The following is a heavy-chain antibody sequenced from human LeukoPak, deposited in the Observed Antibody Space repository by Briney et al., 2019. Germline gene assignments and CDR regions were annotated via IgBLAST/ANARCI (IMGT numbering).Heavy chain of an antibody. CDR3: ARAPTMVRGVINYYYGMDV. CDR2: MNPNSGNT. J-gene: IGHJ6*02. V-gene: IGHV1-8*01. D-gene: IGHD3-10*01. Sequence: ASVKVSCTASGYTFTSYDINWVRQAPGQGLEWMGWMNPNSGNTGYAQKFQGRVTMTRNTSISTAYMELSSLRSEDTAVYYCARAPTMVRGVINYYYGMDVWGQGTTVTVSS. CDR1: GYTFTSYD.